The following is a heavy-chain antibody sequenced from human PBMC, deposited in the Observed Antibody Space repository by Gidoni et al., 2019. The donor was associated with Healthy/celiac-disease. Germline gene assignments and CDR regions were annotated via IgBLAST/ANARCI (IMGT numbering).Heavy chain of an antibody. Sequence: EVQLVESGGGLVKPGGSLRLSCAASGFTFSSYSMNWVRQAPGKGLEWVSSISRSSSYIYYADSVKGRFTISRDNAKNSLYLQMNSLRAEDTAVYYCARMVAVAGFDYWGQGTLVTVSS. CDR3: ARMVAVAGFDY. V-gene: IGHV3-21*01. CDR1: GFTFSSYS. D-gene: IGHD6-19*01. CDR2: ISRSSSYI. J-gene: IGHJ4*02.